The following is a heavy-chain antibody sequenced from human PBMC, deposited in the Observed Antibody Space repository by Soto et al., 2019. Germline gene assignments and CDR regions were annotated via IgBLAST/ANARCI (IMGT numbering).Heavy chain of an antibody. V-gene: IGHV1-2*02. CDR1: GYTFTGYY. CDR3: ASFVGAQLGVGGVTDDY. J-gene: IGHJ4*02. Sequence: QVQLVQSGAEVKKPGASVKVSCKASGYTFTGYYMHWVRQAPGQGLEWMGWINPNSGGTNYAQKFQGRVTMTRDTSISTAYMELRRVRSDDTAVYYCASFVGAQLGVGGVTDDYWGQGTLVTVSS. CDR2: INPNSGGT. D-gene: IGHD1-26*01.